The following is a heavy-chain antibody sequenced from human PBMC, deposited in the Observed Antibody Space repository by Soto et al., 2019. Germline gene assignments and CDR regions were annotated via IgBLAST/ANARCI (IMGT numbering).Heavy chain of an antibody. J-gene: IGHJ4*02. CDR1: GFTLRSYA. CDR3: ARARLDTPALDY. V-gene: IGHV3-30-3*01. CDR2: ISYDGSNK. D-gene: IGHD2-2*01. Sequence: QVQLVESGGGVVQPGRSLRLPCAASGFTLRSYAMHWVRQAPGKGLEWVAAISYDGSNKYNADSVKGRFTISRDNSKNTLYLQMNSLRVEDPAVYYCARARLDTPALDYWGQGTLVTVSS.